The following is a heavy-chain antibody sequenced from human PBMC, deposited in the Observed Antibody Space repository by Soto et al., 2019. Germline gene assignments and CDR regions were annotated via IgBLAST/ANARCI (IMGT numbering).Heavy chain of an antibody. V-gene: IGHV1-3*01. Sequence: QVQLVQSGAEVQKPGASVKVSCKASGYTFTSYAMHWVRQAPGQRLEWMGWINAGNGNTKYSQTFQGRVTITRDTSASTAYMELCSLRSEDTDVYYCARGATMVRGVILDAFDTWGQGTMVTVSS. CDR2: INAGNGNT. J-gene: IGHJ3*02. CDR1: GYTFTSYA. CDR3: ARGATMVRGVILDAFDT. D-gene: IGHD3-10*01.